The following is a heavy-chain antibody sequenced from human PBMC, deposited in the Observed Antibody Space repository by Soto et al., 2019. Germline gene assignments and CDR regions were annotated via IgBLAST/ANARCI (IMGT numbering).Heavy chain of an antibody. Sequence: QVQLVQSGAEVKKPGSSVKVSCKASGGTFSSYAISWVRQAPGQGLEWMGGIIPIFGTANYAQKFQGRVTITADEYTSTASMELSSLSSEYTAVYYGARGCGTICAQGYSYYGMDVWGNRTTVTFSS. CDR3: ARGCGTICAQGYSYYGMDV. CDR1: GGTFSSYA. CDR2: IIPIFGTA. V-gene: IGHV1-69*01. J-gene: IGHJ6*04. D-gene: IGHD2-2*01.